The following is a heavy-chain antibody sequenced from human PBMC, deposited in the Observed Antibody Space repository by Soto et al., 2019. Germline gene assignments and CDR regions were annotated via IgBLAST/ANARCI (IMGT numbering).Heavy chain of an antibody. J-gene: IGHJ5*02. CDR3: AKCTAKYSSSWPLDP. Sequence: QVQLVESGGGVVQPGRSLRLSCVASGFTFSSYGMHWVRQVPGKGLEWVALISYDGDNKYYAGSVKGRFTISRDNSKNTLYLQMNSLRAEDTAVYYCAKCTAKYSSSWPLDPWGQGSLVTVSS. V-gene: IGHV3-30*18. D-gene: IGHD6-13*01. CDR1: GFTFSSYG. CDR2: ISYDGDNK.